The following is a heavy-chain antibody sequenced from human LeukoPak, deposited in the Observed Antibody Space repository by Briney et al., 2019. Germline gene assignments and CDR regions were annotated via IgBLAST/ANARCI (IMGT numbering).Heavy chain of an antibody. CDR1: GFSVSTNY. CDR3: SRLPRTGATRNAFDI. Sequence: GGSLRLSCAASGFSVSTNYMNWVRQAPGKGLEWVSVIYSGDSTNYADSVKGRFTISRDNSKNTLYLQMNSLRAEDTAVYYCSRLPRTGATRNAFDIWGQGTMVTVSS. D-gene: IGHD1-14*01. J-gene: IGHJ3*02. CDR2: IYSGDST. V-gene: IGHV3-66*02.